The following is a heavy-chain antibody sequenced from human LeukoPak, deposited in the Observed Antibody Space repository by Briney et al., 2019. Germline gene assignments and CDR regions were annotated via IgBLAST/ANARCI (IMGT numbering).Heavy chain of an antibody. D-gene: IGHD3-22*01. CDR2: ISTSGGST. Sequence: GGSLRLSCGASGFIFNQYCMGWVRQAPGMGPEWVSYISTSGGSTYYSASAKGRFTISRDNAKNSLYLQMNSLRAEDTAVYYCARDPLITYYYDSSGNHADWFDPWGQGTLVTVSS. CDR1: GFIFNQYC. J-gene: IGHJ5*02. CDR3: ARDPLITYYYDSSGNHADWFDP. V-gene: IGHV3-11*04.